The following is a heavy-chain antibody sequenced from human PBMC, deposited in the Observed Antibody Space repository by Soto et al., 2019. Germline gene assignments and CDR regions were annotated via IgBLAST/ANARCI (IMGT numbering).Heavy chain of an antibody. D-gene: IGHD6-19*01. V-gene: IGHV1-69*13. CDR3: ASSYSSGWEGLDY. Sequence: ASVKVSCKASGGTFSSYAISWVRQAPGQGLEWMGGIIPIFGTANYAQKFQGRVTITADESTSTAYMELSSLRSEDTAVYYCASSYSSGWEGLDYWGQGTLVTVSS. J-gene: IGHJ4*02. CDR2: IIPIFGTA. CDR1: GGTFSSYA.